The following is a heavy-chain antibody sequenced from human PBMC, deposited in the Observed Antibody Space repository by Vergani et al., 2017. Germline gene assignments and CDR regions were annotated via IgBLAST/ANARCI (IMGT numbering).Heavy chain of an antibody. D-gene: IGHD2-2*01. CDR3: ARVPINDFLFDD. J-gene: IGHJ4*02. Sequence: EVQLLESGGGLVQPGGSLRLSCAASGFTVSSNYMSWVRQAPGKGLEWVSVIYSGGSTYYADSVKGRFTISRDNSKNTLYRQMNSLRAEDTAVYYCARVPINDFLFDDWGQGTLVTVSS. CDR1: GFTVSSNY. CDR2: IYSGGST. V-gene: IGHV3-53*01.